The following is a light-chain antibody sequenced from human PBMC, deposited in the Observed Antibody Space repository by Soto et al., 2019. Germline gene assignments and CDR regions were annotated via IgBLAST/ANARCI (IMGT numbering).Light chain of an antibody. J-gene: IGLJ3*02. Sequence: QSVLTQPPSASGTPGQRVTISCSGSSSNIGSNFVFWYQQLPGTAPKLLIYRNNQRPSGVPDRFSGSKSGTSASLAISGLRSEDEADYYCAGWDDSLSGWVFAGGTKLTAL. CDR2: RNN. CDR1: SSNIGSNF. V-gene: IGLV1-47*01. CDR3: AGWDDSLSGWV.